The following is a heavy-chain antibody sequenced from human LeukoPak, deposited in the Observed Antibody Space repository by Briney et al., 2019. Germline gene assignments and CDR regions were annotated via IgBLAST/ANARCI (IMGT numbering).Heavy chain of an antibody. Sequence: PSETLSLTCTVSGGSISSGGYYWNWIRQHPGKGLEWIGYIYYSGSISYSPSLQSRVTISGDTSKNQFSLKLTSVTAADTAVYYCARSPAGGLFDYGGQGTLVTVS. CDR2: IYYSGSI. CDR3: ARSPAGGLFDY. V-gene: IGHV4-31*03. J-gene: IGHJ4*02. CDR1: GGSISSGGYY. D-gene: IGHD3-16*01.